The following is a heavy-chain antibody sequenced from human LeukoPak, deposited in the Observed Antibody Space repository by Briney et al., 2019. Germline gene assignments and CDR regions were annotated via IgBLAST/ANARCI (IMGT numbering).Heavy chain of an antibody. D-gene: IGHD1-26*01. CDR2: ISPSGDTA. CDR3: AKREAPYFFDY. V-gene: IGHV3-23*01. CDR1: GFTFSSSA. Sequence: GESLRLSCGASGFTFSSSAMSWVRQAPGKGLEWVSRISPSGDTAYYASSVKGRFTISRDNSKNTLYLQMNSLRAEETAVYYCAKREAPYFFDYWGQGTLVTVSS. J-gene: IGHJ4*02.